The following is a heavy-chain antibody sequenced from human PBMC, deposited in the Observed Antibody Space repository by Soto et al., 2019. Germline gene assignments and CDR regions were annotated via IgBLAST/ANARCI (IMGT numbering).Heavy chain of an antibody. CDR2: ISYSGST. Sequence: QVQLQESGPGQVTPSQTLSLTCTVSGGSISSGDYYWGWIRQPPGRGLEWIGYISYSGSTYYNPSLKNGVIISVDTSKNEFSLKLSSVTAADTAVYYCARALYRGTYEVYSSGYNYFDPWGPGTLVTVSS. D-gene: IGHD5-18*01. V-gene: IGHV4-30-4*01. CDR1: GGSISSGDYY. J-gene: IGHJ5*02. CDR3: ARALYRGTYEVYSSGYNYFDP.